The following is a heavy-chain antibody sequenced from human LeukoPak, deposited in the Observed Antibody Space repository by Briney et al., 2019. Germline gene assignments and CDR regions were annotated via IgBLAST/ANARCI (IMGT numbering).Heavy chain of an antibody. J-gene: IGHJ4*02. D-gene: IGHD5-12*01. CDR1: GYTFPGYY. CDR3: ARVPEYSGYPTIDH. CDR2: INPDNGGT. V-gene: IGHV1-2*02. Sequence: ASVKVSCKASGYTFPGYYMHWVRQAPGQGLEWMGWINPDNGGTNYAQKFQDRVIMTRDTSISTAYMELSRLRSDDTAVYYCARVPEYSGYPTIDHWGQGTLVTVSS.